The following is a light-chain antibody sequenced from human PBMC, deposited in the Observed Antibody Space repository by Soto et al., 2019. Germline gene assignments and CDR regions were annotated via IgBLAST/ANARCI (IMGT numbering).Light chain of an antibody. V-gene: IGKV1-39*01. CDR3: QQSYSTPSIT. CDR1: QSISSY. J-gene: IGKJ5*01. CDR2: AAS. Sequence: DIHMTQSPSSLSASVRDRVTITCRASQSISSYLNWYQQKPGKAPKLLIYAASSLQSGVPSSFSGSGSGTDFTLTISSLQPEDFATYYCQQSYSTPSITFGQGTRLEIK.